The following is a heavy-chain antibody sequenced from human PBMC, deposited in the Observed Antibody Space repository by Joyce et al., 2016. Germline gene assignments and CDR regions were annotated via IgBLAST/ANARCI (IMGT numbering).Heavy chain of an antibody. D-gene: IGHD3-16*01. V-gene: IGHV3-15*01. CDR1: VFPFSNAW. CDR2: SKRKANGETT. Sequence: EVQLVESGGGLVEPGGSLRLSCAASVFPFSNAWMTWFRQAPGKGVEWVGVSKRKANGETTGYGAPVKGRFTISRDDSKSIVYLQMNSLKSDDTAVYYCGGWRIWGQGTLVTVSS. J-gene: IGHJ4*02. CDR3: GGWRI.